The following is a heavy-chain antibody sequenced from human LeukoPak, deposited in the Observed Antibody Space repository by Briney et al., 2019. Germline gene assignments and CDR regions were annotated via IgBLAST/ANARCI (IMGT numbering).Heavy chain of an antibody. CDR2: IKQDGSEK. Sequence: GGSLRLSCAASGFTFSSYWMSWVRQAPGKGLEWVANIKQDGSEKYYVDSVKGRFTISRDNAKNSLYLQMNSLRAEDTAVYYCARGIFWGSGSYNFDYWGQGTLVTVSS. J-gene: IGHJ4*02. CDR1: GFTFSSYW. CDR3: ARGIFWGSGSYNFDY. V-gene: IGHV3-7*01. D-gene: IGHD3-10*01.